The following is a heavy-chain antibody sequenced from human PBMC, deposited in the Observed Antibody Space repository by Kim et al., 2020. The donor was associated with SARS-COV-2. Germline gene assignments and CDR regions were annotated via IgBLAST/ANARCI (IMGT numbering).Heavy chain of an antibody. CDR3: AKGSRGYCSGGSCYLQH. Sequence: VKGRFTISRENSKNTLYLQMNSLRAEDTAVYYCAKGSRGYCSGGSCYLQHWGQGTLVTVSS. J-gene: IGHJ1*01. V-gene: IGHV3-23*01. D-gene: IGHD2-15*01.